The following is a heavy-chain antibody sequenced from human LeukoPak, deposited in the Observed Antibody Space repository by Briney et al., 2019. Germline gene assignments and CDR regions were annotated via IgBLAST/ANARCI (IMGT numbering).Heavy chain of an antibody. V-gene: IGHV7-4-1*02. D-gene: IGHD6-19*01. J-gene: IGHJ4*02. Sequence: ASVKVSCKASGYTFTSYAMNWVRQAPGQGLEWMGWINTNTGNPTYAQGLTGRFVFSLDTSVSTAYLQISSLKAEDTAVYYCARDPASHSVAGSLHYWGQGTLVTVSS. CDR3: ARDPASHSVAGSLHY. CDR2: INTNTGNP. CDR1: GYTFTSYA.